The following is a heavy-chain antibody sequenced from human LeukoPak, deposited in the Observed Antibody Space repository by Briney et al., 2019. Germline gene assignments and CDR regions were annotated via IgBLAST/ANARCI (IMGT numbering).Heavy chain of an antibody. V-gene: IGHV3-30*04. CDR3: ARGRYYLDN. D-gene: IGHD3-10*01. Sequence: PGRSLRLSCTASGFTFSTYAMHWVRQAPGKGLEWVAVISYDGSNKYYADSVRGRFTISRDNSKNTLFLQMNSLGAEDTAVFYCARGRYYLDNWGQGTLVTVSS. CDR2: ISYDGSNK. CDR1: GFTFSTYA. J-gene: IGHJ4*02.